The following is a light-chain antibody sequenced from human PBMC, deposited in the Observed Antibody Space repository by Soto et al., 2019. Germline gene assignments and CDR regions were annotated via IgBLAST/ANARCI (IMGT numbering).Light chain of an antibody. CDR1: EGISSY. CDR3: QQLRSYPST. Sequence: DIQMTQSPSSLSASVGDRVTITCRASEGISSYLNWYQLKPGTAPKLLIYAASNLQSGVPSRFSGSGFGTDFTLTISSLQAEDFASYYCQQLRSYPSTFGGGTKVDIK. J-gene: IGKJ4*01. CDR2: AAS. V-gene: IGKV1-9*01.